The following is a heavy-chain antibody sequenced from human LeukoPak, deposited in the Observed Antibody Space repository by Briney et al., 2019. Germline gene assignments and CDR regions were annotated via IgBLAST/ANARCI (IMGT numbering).Heavy chain of an antibody. Sequence: GGSLRRSCAASGFTFSTYGIHWVRQAPGKGLEWVAFIRYDGTNKWYADSVKGRFTISRDNSKNMLYLQMHSLRAEDTAVYHCAKDRDYGDYPSAYYYYMDVWGKGTTVTVSS. CDR1: GFTFSTYG. CDR2: IRYDGTNK. J-gene: IGHJ6*03. D-gene: IGHD4-17*01. CDR3: AKDRDYGDYPSAYYYYMDV. V-gene: IGHV3-30*02.